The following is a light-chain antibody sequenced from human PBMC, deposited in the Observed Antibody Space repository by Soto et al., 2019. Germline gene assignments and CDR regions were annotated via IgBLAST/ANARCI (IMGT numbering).Light chain of an antibody. V-gene: IGKV1-5*01. CDR1: QSVQTW. CDR3: LQHNSYPWT. J-gene: IGKJ1*01. CDR2: AAS. Sequence: IQVTQSPSTLSASVGDRVTITCRASQSVQTWLAWFQQKPGKAPKLLIYAASSLQSGVPSRFSGSGSGTEFTLTISSLQPEDFATYYCLQHNSYPWTFGQGTKVDIK.